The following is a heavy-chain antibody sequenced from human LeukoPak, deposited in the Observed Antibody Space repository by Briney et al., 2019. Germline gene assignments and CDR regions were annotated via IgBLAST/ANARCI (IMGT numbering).Heavy chain of an antibody. CDR2: ISWNSGSI. J-gene: IGHJ4*02. Sequence: GGSLRLSCAASGFTFDDYAMHWVRQAPWKGLEWVSGISWNSGSIGYADSVKGRFTISRDNAKNSLYLQMNSLRAEDMALYYCAKGGSRYQLLGWVDYWGQGTLVTVSS. CDR1: GFTFDDYA. CDR3: AKGGSRYQLLGWVDY. V-gene: IGHV3-9*03. D-gene: IGHD2-2*01.